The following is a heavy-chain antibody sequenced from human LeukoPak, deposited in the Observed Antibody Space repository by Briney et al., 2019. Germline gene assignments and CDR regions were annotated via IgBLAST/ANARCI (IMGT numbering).Heavy chain of an antibody. CDR1: GGSVSSGSYY. Sequence: SETLSLTCTVSGGSVSSGSYYWSGIRQPPGKGLEWIGYIYYSGSTNYNPSLKSRVTISVDTSKNQFSLKLSSVTAADTAVYYCARSLGGATIDYWGQGTLVTVSS. V-gene: IGHV4-61*01. CDR3: ARSLGGATIDY. D-gene: IGHD1-26*01. J-gene: IGHJ4*02. CDR2: IYYSGST.